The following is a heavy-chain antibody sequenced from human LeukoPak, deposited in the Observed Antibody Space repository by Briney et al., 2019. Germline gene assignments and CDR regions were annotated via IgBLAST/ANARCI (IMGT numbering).Heavy chain of an antibody. CDR3: ARHYDFWSGYYGTYYMDV. D-gene: IGHD3-3*01. J-gene: IGHJ6*03. CDR1: GGTFSSYA. Sequence: SVKVSCKASGGTFSSYAISWVRQAPGQGLEWMGGIIPIFGTANYAQKFQGRVTITADESTSTAYMELSSLRSEDTAVYYCARHYDFWSGYYGTYYMDVWGKGTTVTVSS. CDR2: IIPIFGTA. V-gene: IGHV1-69*13.